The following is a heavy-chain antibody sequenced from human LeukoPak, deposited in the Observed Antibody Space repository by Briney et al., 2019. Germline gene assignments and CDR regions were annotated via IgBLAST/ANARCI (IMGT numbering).Heavy chain of an antibody. CDR1: DFTFDFYW. CDR2: ILPDGSQK. V-gene: IGHV3-7*01. D-gene: IGHD2-2*01. CDR3: GRLAHNAWYAIDF. J-gene: IGHJ4*02. Sequence: GGSLRLSCVASDFTFDFYWMTWVRQAPGKGLEWLANILPDGSQKYYVDSVKGRFTISRDNPKNSLYLQINNLRAEDTAVYYCGRLAHNAWYAIDFWGQGTLATVSS.